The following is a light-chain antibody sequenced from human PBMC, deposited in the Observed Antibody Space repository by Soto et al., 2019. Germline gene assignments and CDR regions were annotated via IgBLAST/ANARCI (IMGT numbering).Light chain of an antibody. J-gene: IGLJ3*02. CDR3: CSLTNGATWV. Sequence: QSALTQPASVSGSXXXXXXISCTGTNSDVGSHNFVSWYQQYPGKAPKLLIYEASKRPSGLSNRFSGSKSGNTASLTISGLQAEDEADYYCCSLTNGATWVFGGGTKLTVL. CDR2: EAS. CDR1: NSDVGSHNF. V-gene: IGLV2-23*01.